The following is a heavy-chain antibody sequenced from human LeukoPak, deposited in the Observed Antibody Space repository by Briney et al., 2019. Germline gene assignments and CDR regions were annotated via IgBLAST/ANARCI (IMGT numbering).Heavy chain of an antibody. CDR3: ARSPRYGDYNWFDP. Sequence: ASVKVSCKASGYTFTSYDINWVRQATGQGLEWMRWMNPNSGNTGYAQKFQGRVTMTRNTSISTAYMELSSLRSEDTAVYYCARSPRYGDYNWFDPWGQGTLVTVSS. V-gene: IGHV1-8*01. CDR1: GYTFTSYD. J-gene: IGHJ5*02. CDR2: MNPNSGNT. D-gene: IGHD4-17*01.